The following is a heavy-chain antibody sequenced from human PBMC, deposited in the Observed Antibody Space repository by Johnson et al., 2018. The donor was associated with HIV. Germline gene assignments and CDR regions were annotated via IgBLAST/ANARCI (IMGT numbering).Heavy chain of an antibody. D-gene: IGHD3-3*01. V-gene: IGHV3-33*05. CDR3: ARTEFFGWDRSHAFDI. CDR1: GFTFSSYG. J-gene: IGHJ3*02. CDR2: ISYDGSNK. Sequence: QVQLVESGGGLVQPGGSLRLSCAASGFTFSSYGMHWVRQAPGKGLEWVAVISYDGSNKYYADSVKVRFTISRDNSKNTLYLQMNSLRAEDTALYYCARTEFFGWDRSHAFDIWGQGTMVTVSS.